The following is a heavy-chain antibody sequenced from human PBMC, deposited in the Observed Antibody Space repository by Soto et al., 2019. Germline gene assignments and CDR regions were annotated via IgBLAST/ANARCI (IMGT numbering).Heavy chain of an antibody. D-gene: IGHD2-2*03. CDR2: IIHRGST. J-gene: IGHJ6*02. Sequence: PSETLSLTCAVYGGSLSGYSWNWIRQPPGKGLEWIGQIIHRGSTNYTPSLKSRVTISVDTSKNQFSLKLSSVTAADTAVYYCAGYCSSTSCHAYYYYGMDVWGQGTTVTVSS. V-gene: IGHV4-34*09. CDR3: AGYCSSTSCHAYYYYGMDV. CDR1: GGSLSGYS.